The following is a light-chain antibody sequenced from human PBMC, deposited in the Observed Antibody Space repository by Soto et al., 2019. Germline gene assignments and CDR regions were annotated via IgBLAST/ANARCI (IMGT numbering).Light chain of an antibody. Sequence: EIVMTQSPATLSVSPGERATLSCRASQSVSSNLAWYQQKPGQAPRLLIYGASTRATGIPARFSGSGSGTEFTFTISSLQSEDFAVYYCQQYNNWGTFGQGTKVEI. CDR2: GAS. J-gene: IGKJ1*01. V-gene: IGKV3-15*01. CDR3: QQYNNWGT. CDR1: QSVSSN.